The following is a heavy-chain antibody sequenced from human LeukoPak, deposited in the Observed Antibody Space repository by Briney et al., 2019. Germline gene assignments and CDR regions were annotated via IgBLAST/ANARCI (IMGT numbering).Heavy chain of an antibody. V-gene: IGHV1-2*02. CDR1: GYTFSDNY. D-gene: IGHD3-22*01. Sequence: ASVKVSCKASGYTFSDNYIHWVRQAPGQGLDWMGWINPKSGDTNYAQKFQDRVAMTRDPSISTAYMELNRLRSDDTAVYYCASVTYSSLSLWDYWGQGTLVTVSS. CDR3: ASVTYSSLSLWDY. CDR2: INPKSGDT. J-gene: IGHJ4*02.